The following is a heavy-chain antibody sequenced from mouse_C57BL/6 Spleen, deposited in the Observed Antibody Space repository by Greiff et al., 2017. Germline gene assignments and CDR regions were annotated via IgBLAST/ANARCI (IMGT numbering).Heavy chain of an antibody. Sequence: EVHLVESGAELVKPGASVKLSCTASGFNIKDYYMHWVKQRPEQGLEWIGRIDPEDGETKYAPKFQGKATITADTSSNTAYLQLSSLTSEDTAVYYCAVRYYGSSYWYFDVWGTGTTVTVSS. CDR3: AVRYYGSSYWYFDV. CDR1: GFNIKDYY. CDR2: IDPEDGET. J-gene: IGHJ1*03. V-gene: IGHV14-2*01. D-gene: IGHD1-1*01.